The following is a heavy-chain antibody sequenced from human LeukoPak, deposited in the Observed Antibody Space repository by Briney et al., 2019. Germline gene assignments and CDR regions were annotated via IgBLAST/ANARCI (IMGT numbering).Heavy chain of an antibody. CDR3: ANPARDFADSGAITW. J-gene: IGHJ4*02. V-gene: IGHV4-34*01. CDR2: INHSGIT. CDR1: GGSFGYYY. Sequence: PSETLSLTCAVYGGSFGYYYWSWIRQPPGKGLEWIGEINHSGITNYSPSLKSRVTISADTSKNQFSLKLTSVTAADTAVYYCANPARDFADSGAITWWGQGTLVTVSS. D-gene: IGHD4-17*01.